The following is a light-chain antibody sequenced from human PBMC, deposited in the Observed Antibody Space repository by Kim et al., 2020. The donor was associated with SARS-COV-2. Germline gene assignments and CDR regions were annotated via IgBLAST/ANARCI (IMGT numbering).Light chain of an antibody. CDR2: DAS. CDR3: EQRYNWPLT. Sequence: LSPGDRATLSCRVSQSVGTFLAWYQQKPGQAPRLLMYDASNRATGTPARFSGSGSGTDFTLTISSLEPEDFALYYCEQRYNWPLTFGGGTKVDIK. J-gene: IGKJ4*01. V-gene: IGKV3-11*01. CDR1: QSVGTF.